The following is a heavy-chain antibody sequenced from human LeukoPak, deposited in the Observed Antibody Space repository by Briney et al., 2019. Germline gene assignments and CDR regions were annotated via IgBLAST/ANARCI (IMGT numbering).Heavy chain of an antibody. CDR3: ARDWDDSSGYYPDAFDI. Sequence: GASVKVSCKASGYTFTGYYMHWVRQAPGQGLEWMGWINPNNGDTNFAQKLQGRVTMTTDTSTSTAYMELRSLRSDDTAVYYCARDWDDSSGYYPDAFDIWGQGTMVTVSS. CDR1: GYTFTGYY. V-gene: IGHV1-18*04. J-gene: IGHJ3*02. D-gene: IGHD3-22*01. CDR2: INPNNGDT.